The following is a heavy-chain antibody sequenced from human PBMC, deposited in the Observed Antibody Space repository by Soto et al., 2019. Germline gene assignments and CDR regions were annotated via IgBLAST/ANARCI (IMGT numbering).Heavy chain of an antibody. CDR2: MNAKSGDT. Sequence: ASVKVSCKASGYTFSDFDINGLRQASGQGPEWMGWMNAKSGDTFFPQRFQGKFNMTWDTSLSTAYMEVGSLTSDDTAIYYCARGNPFNCAGFDVWGRRTTVTVCS. V-gene: IGHV1-8*01. D-gene: IGHD2-21*01. J-gene: IGHJ6*02. CDR1: GYTFSDFD. CDR3: ARGNPFNCAGFDV.